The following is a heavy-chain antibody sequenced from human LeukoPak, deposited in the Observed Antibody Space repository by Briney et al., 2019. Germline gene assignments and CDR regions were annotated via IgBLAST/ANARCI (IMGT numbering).Heavy chain of an antibody. CDR1: GDSFRSYY. CDR2: IYYSGST. J-gene: IGHJ3*02. Sequence: SETLSLTCTVSGDSFRSYYWSWIRQPPGKGLEWIGYIYYSGSTNYNPSLKSRVTISVDTSKNQFSLKLSSVTAADTAVYYCARTYSSYAFDIWGQGTMVTVSS. D-gene: IGHD6-6*01. V-gene: IGHV4-59*08. CDR3: ARTYSSYAFDI.